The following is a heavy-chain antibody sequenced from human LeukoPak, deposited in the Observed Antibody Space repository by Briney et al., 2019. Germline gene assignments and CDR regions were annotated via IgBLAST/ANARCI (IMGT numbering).Heavy chain of an antibody. J-gene: IGHJ6*02. V-gene: IGHV1-8*02. CDR2: MNPNSGNT. CDR1: GYTFTSYD. D-gene: IGHD3-10*01. CDR3: ARGGRGSGSFYGTYYYYGMDV. Sequence: GASVKVSCKASGYTFTSYDINWVRQATGQGLEWMGWMNPNSGNTGYAQKFQGRVTMTRNTSISTAYMELSSLRSEDTAVYYCARGGRGSGSFYGTYYYYGMDVWGQGTTVTVSS.